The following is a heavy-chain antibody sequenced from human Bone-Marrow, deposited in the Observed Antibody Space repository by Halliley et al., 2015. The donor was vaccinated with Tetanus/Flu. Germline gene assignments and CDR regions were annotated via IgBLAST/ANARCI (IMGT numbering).Heavy chain of an antibody. J-gene: IGHJ5*02. CDR2: IYSVGST. V-gene: IGHV3-53*01. D-gene: IGHD4-4*01. Sequence: AASGFTVSSSNLIWVRQAPGKGPEWVSVIYSVGSTYYPDSVRGRFTISRDNSKNTLYLQMNSLTAEDTAVYYCARYSRGFDTWGQGTLVTVSS. CDR3: ARYSRGFDT. CDR1: GFTVSSSN.